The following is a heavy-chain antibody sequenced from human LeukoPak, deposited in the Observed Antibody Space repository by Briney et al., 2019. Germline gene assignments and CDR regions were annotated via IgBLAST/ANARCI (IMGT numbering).Heavy chain of an antibody. Sequence: GGSLRLSCTASGFIFDTHTLTWVRQAPGKGLEWVASISGSGDSTNYGDSVKGRFTISRDNIKRTVHLEMSNPRADDTAMYYCVRRAAVRGMDFWGLGTTVIVSS. D-gene: IGHD1-14*01. V-gene: IGHV3-23*01. J-gene: IGHJ6*02. CDR2: ISGSGDST. CDR3: VRRAAVRGMDF. CDR1: GFIFDTHT.